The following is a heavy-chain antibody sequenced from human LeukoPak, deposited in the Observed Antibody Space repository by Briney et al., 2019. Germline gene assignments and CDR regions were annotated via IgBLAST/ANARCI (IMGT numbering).Heavy chain of an antibody. CDR2: ISSSGSTI. CDR1: GLTFSSYA. Sequence: GGSLRLSCAASGLTFSSYAMNWVRQAPGKGLEWVSYISSSGSTIYYADSVKGRFTISRDNAKNSLYLQMNSLRAEDTAVYYCARDRVYCSGGSCFNWFDPWGQGTLVTVSS. V-gene: IGHV3-48*03. CDR3: ARDRVYCSGGSCFNWFDP. J-gene: IGHJ5*02. D-gene: IGHD2-15*01.